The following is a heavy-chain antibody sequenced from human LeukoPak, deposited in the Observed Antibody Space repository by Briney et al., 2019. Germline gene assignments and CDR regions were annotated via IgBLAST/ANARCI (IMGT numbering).Heavy chain of an antibody. Sequence: ASVTVSCKASGYTFSSYGFSWVRQAPGQGLEWMGWINPYNGNTNYAQNLQGRVTMTTDTSTSTAYMELRSLRSDDTAVYYCARRQGTTLNFDYWGQGTLVTVSS. CDR2: INPYNGNT. V-gene: IGHV1-18*01. CDR3: ARRQGTTLNFDY. D-gene: IGHD1-1*01. CDR1: GYTFSSYG. J-gene: IGHJ4*02.